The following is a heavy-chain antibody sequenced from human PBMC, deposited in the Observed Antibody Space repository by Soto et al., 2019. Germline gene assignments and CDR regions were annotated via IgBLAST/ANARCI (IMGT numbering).Heavy chain of an antibody. CDR1: GFTFSSYG. CDR2: IWYDGSNK. Sequence: QVQLVESGGGVVQPGRSLRLSCAASGFTFSSYGMHWVRQAPGKGLEWVAVIWYDGSNKYYADSVKGRFTISRDHSKNMLYLQMNSPRADDTAVYYCARDGGRQWRVGPTFDHWGQGTLFTVSS. V-gene: IGHV3-33*01. D-gene: IGHD6-19*01. J-gene: IGHJ4*02. CDR3: ARDGGRQWRVGPTFDH.